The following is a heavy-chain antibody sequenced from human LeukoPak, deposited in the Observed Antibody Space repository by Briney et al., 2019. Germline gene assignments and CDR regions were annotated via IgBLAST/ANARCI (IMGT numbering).Heavy chain of an antibody. V-gene: IGHV3-30*18. Sequence: PGRSLRLSCAASGFTFSSYGMHWVRQAPGKGLEWVAVISYDGSNKYYADSVKGRFTISRDNSKNTLYLQMNSLRAEETVVYYCAKDEYYDFWSGYSFYYYYGMDVWAKGPRSPSP. CDR3: AKDEYYDFWSGYSFYYYYGMDV. CDR2: ISYDGSNK. CDR1: GFTFSSYG. J-gene: IGHJ6*02. D-gene: IGHD3-3*01.